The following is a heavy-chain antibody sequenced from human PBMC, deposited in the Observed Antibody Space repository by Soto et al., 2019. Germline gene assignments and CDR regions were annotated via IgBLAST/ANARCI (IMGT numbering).Heavy chain of an antibody. CDR2: INHSGST. CDR1: GGSFSGYY. D-gene: IGHD3-10*01. V-gene: IGHV4-34*01. CDR3: ARGARHMVRGVIITPFNWFDP. Sequence: SETRSLTCAVYGGSFSGYYWSWIRQPPGKGLEWIGEINHSGSTNYNPSLKSRVPISVDTSKNQFSLKVSSVTAADTAVYYCARGARHMVRGVIITPFNWFDPWGQGTLVT. J-gene: IGHJ5*02.